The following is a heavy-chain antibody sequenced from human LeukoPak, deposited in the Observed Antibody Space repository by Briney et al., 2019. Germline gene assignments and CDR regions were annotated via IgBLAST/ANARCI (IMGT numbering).Heavy chain of an antibody. J-gene: IGHJ4*02. V-gene: IGHV3-7*01. CDR2: IKGDESAR. CDR1: GFTFRSYW. D-gene: IGHD1-26*01. CDR3: ARDVGGSLDY. Sequence: GGSLRLSCAASGFTFRSYWMAWVRQAPGKGLEWVANIKGDESARHQADSVKGRFTISRDNAQNLLYLQMSSLRGEDTAVYYCARDVGGSLDYWGQGTLVTVSS.